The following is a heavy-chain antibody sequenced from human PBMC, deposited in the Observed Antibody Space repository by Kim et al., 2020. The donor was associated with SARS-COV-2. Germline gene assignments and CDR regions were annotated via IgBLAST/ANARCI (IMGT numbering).Heavy chain of an antibody. J-gene: IGHJ4*02. Sequence: ADTVQDRVTISSDNSKNTLSLQMNSLRAEDTAVYYCAKGGGRYMYSFDYWGQGTLVTVSS. V-gene: IGHV3-23*01. D-gene: IGHD3-10*01. CDR3: AKGGGRYMYSFDY.